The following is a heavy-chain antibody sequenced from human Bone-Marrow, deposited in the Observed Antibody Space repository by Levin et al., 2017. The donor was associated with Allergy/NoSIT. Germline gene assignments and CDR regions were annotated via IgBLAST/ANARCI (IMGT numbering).Heavy chain of an antibody. Sequence: PGGSLRLSCAASGFTFSNAWMSWVRQAPGKGLEWVGRIKSKTDGGTTDYAAPVKGRFTISRDDSKNTLYLQMNSLKTEDTAVYYCTTNFLGYCSGGSCYSDYWGQGTLVTVSS. CDR2: IKSKTDGGTT. CDR3: TTNFLGYCSGGSCYSDY. D-gene: IGHD2-15*01. V-gene: IGHV3-15*01. J-gene: IGHJ4*02. CDR1: GFTFSNAW.